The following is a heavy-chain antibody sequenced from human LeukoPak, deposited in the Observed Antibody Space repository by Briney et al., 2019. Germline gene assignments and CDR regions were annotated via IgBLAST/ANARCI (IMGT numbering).Heavy chain of an antibody. CDR2: IYTSGST. J-gene: IGHJ5*02. CDR3: ARDQASGREDWFDP. V-gene: IGHV4-4*07. CDR1: GGSTSSYY. Sequence: KPSETLSHTCTVSGGSTSSYYWSWIRQPAGKGLEWIGRIYTSGSTNYNPSLKSRVTMSVDTSKNQFSLKLSSVTAADTAVYYCARDQASGREDWFDPWGQGTLVTVSS. D-gene: IGHD1-26*01.